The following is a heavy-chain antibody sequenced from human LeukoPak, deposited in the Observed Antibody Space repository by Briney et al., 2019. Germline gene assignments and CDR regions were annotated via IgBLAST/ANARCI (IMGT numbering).Heavy chain of an antibody. J-gene: IGHJ4*02. V-gene: IGHV3-30-3*01. CDR1: GFTFGTYA. CDR3: ARDWGYSSGCPDY. D-gene: IGHD6-25*01. CDR2: ISNDESKK. Sequence: GGSLRLSCVASGFTFGTYAMSWLRQAPGKGLEWVAVISNDESKKYYGDSVKGRFTISRDKSKNTLYLQMNSLRAEDTAVYYCARDWGYSSGCPDYWGQGTLVTVSS.